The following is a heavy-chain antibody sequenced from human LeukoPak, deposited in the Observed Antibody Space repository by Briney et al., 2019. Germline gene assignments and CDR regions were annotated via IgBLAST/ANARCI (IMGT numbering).Heavy chain of an antibody. CDR1: GFTFSSYE. CDR2: ISSSGSTI. J-gene: IGHJ6*03. D-gene: IGHD5-18*01. Sequence: GGSLRLSCAASGFTFSSYEMNWVRQAPGKGLEWVSYISSSGSTIYYADSVKGRFTISRDNAKNTLYLQMNSLRAEDTAVYYCAREGYSYYMDVWGKGTTVTVSS. CDR3: AREGYSYYMDV. V-gene: IGHV3-48*03.